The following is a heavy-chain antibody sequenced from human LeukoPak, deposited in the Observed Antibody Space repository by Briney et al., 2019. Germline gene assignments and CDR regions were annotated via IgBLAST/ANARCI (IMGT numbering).Heavy chain of an antibody. Sequence: GGSLRLSCAASGFTFSSYGMHWVRQAPGKGLEWVAFIRYDGSNKYYADSVKGRFTISRDNSKNTLYLQMNSLRAEDTAVYYCAKDTTGYYYYYMDVWGKGTTVTISS. CDR2: IRYDGSNK. J-gene: IGHJ6*03. CDR3: AKDTTGYYYYYMDV. V-gene: IGHV3-30*02. D-gene: IGHD1-14*01. CDR1: GFTFSSYG.